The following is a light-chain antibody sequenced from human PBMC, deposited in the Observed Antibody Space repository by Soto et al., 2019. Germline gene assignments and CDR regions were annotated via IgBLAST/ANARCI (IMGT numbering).Light chain of an antibody. CDR2: NDN. CDR1: NIGSKR. J-gene: IGLJ2*01. Sequence: SYELTQSYSVSVAPGQTARITCGGNNIGSKRVHWYQHKPGQAPVLVVYNDNVRPSGIPERFSGSNSGNTATLIISRVEAGDDADYYCQVWDSSGDWIFGGGTKLTV. CDR3: QVWDSSGDWI. V-gene: IGLV3-21*02.